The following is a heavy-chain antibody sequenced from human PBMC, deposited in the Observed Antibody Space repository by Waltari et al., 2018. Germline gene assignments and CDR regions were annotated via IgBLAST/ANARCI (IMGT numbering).Heavy chain of an antibody. D-gene: IGHD3-10*01. CDR1: GGSFSGYY. Sequence: QVQLQQWGAGLLKPSETLSLTCAVYGGSFSGYYWSWIRQPPGKGLEWIGEINHSGSTNYNPSLKSRVTISVDTSKNQFSLKLSSVTADTAVYYCARGVGSGNYYYYMDVWDKG. V-gene: IGHV4-34*01. CDR3: ARGVGSGNYYYYMDV. CDR2: INHSGST. J-gene: IGHJ6*03.